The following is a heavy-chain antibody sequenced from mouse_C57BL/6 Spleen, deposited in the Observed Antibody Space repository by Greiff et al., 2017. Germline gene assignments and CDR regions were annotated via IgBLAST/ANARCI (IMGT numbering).Heavy chain of an antibody. D-gene: IGHD2-4*01. V-gene: IGHV1-5*01. J-gene: IGHJ2*01. CDR1: GYTFTSYW. CDR2: IYPGNSDT. CDR3: TRSYDYDGRGHFDY. Sequence: EVQLQQSGTVLARPGASVKMSCKTSGYTFTSYWMHWVKQRPGQGLEWIGAIYPGNSDTSYNQKFKGKAKLTAVTSASTAYMELSSLTNEDSAVYYCTRSYDYDGRGHFDYWGQGTTLTVSS.